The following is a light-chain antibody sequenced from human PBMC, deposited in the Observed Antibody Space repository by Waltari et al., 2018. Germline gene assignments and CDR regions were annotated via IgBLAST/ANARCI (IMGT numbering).Light chain of an antibody. Sequence: KYVSLYQQKPGQSPVLVIYQDSTPLSGFSGSNSGNTATLTISGTQAVDEADYYCQTWDTNTVVFGGGTKLSVL. J-gene: IGLJ3*02. CDR2: QDS. CDR1: KY. V-gene: IGLV3-1*01. CDR3: QTWDTNTVV.